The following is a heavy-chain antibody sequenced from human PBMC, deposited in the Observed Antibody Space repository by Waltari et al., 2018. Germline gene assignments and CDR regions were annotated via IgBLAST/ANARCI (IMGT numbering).Heavy chain of an antibody. V-gene: IGHV3-7*01. Sequence: EMRLAESGGGLVQPGGSLRLSCVASGFTFSTYWRGWVRQAPGKGLEWVASAQPYTDDKYYVDSVKGRFSISRDNARNSLALQMNSLRVEDTAVYYCATDLSATGGSASWGQGTLVIVSS. CDR1: GFTFSTYW. D-gene: IGHD2-15*01. CDR2: AQPYTDDK. CDR3: ATDLSATGGSAS. J-gene: IGHJ5*02.